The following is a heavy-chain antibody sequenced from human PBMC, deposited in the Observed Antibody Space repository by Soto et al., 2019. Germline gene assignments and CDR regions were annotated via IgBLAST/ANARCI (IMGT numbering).Heavy chain of an antibody. CDR2: IYHSGST. CDR3: ARFNTGSYYEAFDI. V-gene: IGHV4-34*01. Sequence: PSETLSLTCAVYGGSFSDYSWTWIRQPPGKGLEWIGEIYHSGSTNYNPSLKSRVTISVDKSKNQFSLKLSSVTAADTAVYYCARFNTGSYYEAFDIWGQGTMVTVSS. J-gene: IGHJ3*02. CDR1: GGSFSDYS. D-gene: IGHD1-26*01.